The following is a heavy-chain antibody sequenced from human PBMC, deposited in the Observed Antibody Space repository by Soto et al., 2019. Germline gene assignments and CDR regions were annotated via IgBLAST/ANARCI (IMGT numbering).Heavy chain of an antibody. CDR2: ISSKGGST. Sequence: GRSLRISYSDSGFTFSSYARHSIRQAPGKRQEYVSAISSKGGSTYYADSVKGRFTISRDNYKNTLYLQMSSLRAGDTAVYYCVKADRTNGVCYNYYFYGMDVWGQGTTVSVSS. CDR3: VKADRTNGVCYNYYFYGMDV. V-gene: IGHV3-64D*08. J-gene: IGHJ6*02. CDR1: GFTFSSYA. D-gene: IGHD2-8*01.